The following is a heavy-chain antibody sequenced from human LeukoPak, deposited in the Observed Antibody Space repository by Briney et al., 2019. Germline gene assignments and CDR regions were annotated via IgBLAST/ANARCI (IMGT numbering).Heavy chain of an antibody. J-gene: IGHJ4*02. CDR1: GGSISSSSYY. CDR3: ARLAYSSGWYSLFDY. D-gene: IGHD6-19*01. V-gene: IGHV4-39*01. Sequence: SETLSLTCTVSGGSISSSSYYWGWIRQPPGKGLEWIGSIYYSGSTYYSPSLKSRVTISVDTSKNQFSLKLSSVTAADTAVYYCARLAYSSGWYSLFDYWGQGTLVTVSS. CDR2: IYYSGST.